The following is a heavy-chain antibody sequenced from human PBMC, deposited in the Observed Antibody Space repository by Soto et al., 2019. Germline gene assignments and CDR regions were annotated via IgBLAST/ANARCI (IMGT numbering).Heavy chain of an antibody. V-gene: IGHV5-51*01. CDR2: IYPGDSDT. CDR3: ARYSGSYWHYLDF. Sequence: XESLKISFKGSGYSFASHWVAWVGQMPEKGLEWIGTIYPGDSDTKYSSAFRGHVTISADTSVSTAYLQWRSLEATDSAIYYCARYSGSYWHYLDFWGQGTLVTVSS. CDR1: GYSFASHW. D-gene: IGHD1-26*01. J-gene: IGHJ4*02.